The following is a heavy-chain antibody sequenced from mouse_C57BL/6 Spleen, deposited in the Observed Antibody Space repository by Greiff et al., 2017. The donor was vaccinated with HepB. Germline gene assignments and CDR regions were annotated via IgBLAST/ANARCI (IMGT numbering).Heavy chain of an antibody. V-gene: IGHV1-55*01. CDR2: ICPGSGST. CDR1: GYTFTSYW. Sequence: VQLQQSGAELVKPGASVKMSCKASGYTFTSYWITWVKQRPGQGLEWIGDICPGSGSTNYNEKFKSKATLTVDTSTSTAYMQLSSLTAEDSAFYCCARAWRELDYWGQCTTLTVAS. CDR3: ARAWRELDY. J-gene: IGHJ2*01.